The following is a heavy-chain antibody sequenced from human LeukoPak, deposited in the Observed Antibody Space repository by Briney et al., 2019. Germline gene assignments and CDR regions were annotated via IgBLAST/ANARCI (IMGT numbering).Heavy chain of an antibody. Sequence: GGSLRLSCTTSGFTFSSYAMSWVRQVPGKGLEWVSSLIAAGTTTYYADSVKGRFTISRDNSKNTVHLQMDSLRAEDSAIYYCAKNAGYSYGLYYFDYWGQGTLVTVSS. V-gene: IGHV3-23*01. J-gene: IGHJ4*02. CDR2: LIAAGTTT. D-gene: IGHD3-16*02. CDR3: AKNAGYSYGLYYFDY. CDR1: GFTFSSYA.